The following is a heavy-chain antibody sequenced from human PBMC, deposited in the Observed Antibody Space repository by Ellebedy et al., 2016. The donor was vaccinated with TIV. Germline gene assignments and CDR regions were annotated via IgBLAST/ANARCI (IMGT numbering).Heavy chain of an antibody. D-gene: IGHD3-22*01. J-gene: IGHJ4*02. CDR1: GFTFSSYA. Sequence: PGGSLRLSCAASGFTFSSYAMHWVRQAPGKGLEWVAVISYDGSNKYYADSVKGRFTISRDNSKNTLYLQMNSLRAEDTAVYYCARAPLGEGIIRSGSYWGQGTLVTVSS. CDR2: ISYDGSNK. CDR3: ARAPLGEGIIRSGSY. V-gene: IGHV3-30-3*01.